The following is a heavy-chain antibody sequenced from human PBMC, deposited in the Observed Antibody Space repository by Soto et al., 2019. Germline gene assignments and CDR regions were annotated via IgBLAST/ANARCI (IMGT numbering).Heavy chain of an antibody. CDR3: ARDAQGGIFDY. CDR2: IKEDGGEK. D-gene: IGHD3-16*01. CDR1: GFTFSRYW. J-gene: IGHJ4*02. Sequence: GGSLRLSCAASGFTFSRYWMSWVRQAPAKGLEWVANIKEDGGEKYYVDSVKGRFTISRDNAKNSLYLQMNSLRAEDTAVYYCARDAQGGIFDYWGQGTLVTVSS. V-gene: IGHV3-7*05.